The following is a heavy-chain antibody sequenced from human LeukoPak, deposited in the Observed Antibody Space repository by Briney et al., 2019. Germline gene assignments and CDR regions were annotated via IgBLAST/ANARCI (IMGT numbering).Heavy chain of an antibody. D-gene: IGHD2-2*02. J-gene: IGHJ4*02. CDR3: ARDRNYCSSTSCYILYYFDY. V-gene: IGHV1-2*02. Sequence: GASVKVSCKASGYTFTGYYMHWVRQAPGQGLDWMGWINPNSGGTNYAQKFQARVTMTRDTSISTAYMELSRLRSDGTAVYYCARDRNYCSSTSCYILYYFDYWGQGTLVTVFS. CDR2: INPNSGGT. CDR1: GYTFTGYY.